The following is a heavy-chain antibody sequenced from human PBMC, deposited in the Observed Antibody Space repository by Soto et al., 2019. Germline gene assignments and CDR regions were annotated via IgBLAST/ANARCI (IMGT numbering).Heavy chain of an antibody. CDR2: IYYSGNT. D-gene: IGHD2-2*01. CDR3: ARDRIVVVPAARGVDYYYYYGMDV. V-gene: IGHV4-31*03. J-gene: IGHJ6*02. Sequence: SETLSLTCTVSGGSISSGGYYWSWIRQHPGKGLEWIGYIYYSGNTYYNPSLKSRVTISVDTSKNQFSLKLSSVTAADTAVYYCARDRIVVVPAARGVDYYYYYGMDVWGQGTTVTVSS. CDR1: GGSISSGGYY.